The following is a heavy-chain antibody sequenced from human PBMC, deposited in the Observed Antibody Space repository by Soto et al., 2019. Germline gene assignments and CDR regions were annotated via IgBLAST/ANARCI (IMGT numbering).Heavy chain of an antibody. CDR1: GFTFSSYA. D-gene: IGHD3-3*01. CDR2: ICGNGSNK. V-gene: IGHV3-30*18. Sequence: GGSLRLSCAASGFTFSSYAMSWVRQAPGQGLEWVAVICGNGSNKYYADSVKGRFTISRDNSKNTLYLQMNSLRAEDTAVYYCAKDTIFGVVIIPLFDYWGQGTLVTVSS. CDR3: AKDTIFGVVIIPLFDY. J-gene: IGHJ4*02.